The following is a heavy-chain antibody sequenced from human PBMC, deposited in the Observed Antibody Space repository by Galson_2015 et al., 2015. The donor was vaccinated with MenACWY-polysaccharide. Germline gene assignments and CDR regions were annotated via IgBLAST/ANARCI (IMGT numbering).Heavy chain of an antibody. D-gene: IGHD6-13*01. J-gene: IGHJ4*02. Sequence: SLRLSCATSGFTFSSYGIHWVRQAPGKGLEWVALIRNDGRKHYPDAAKGRFTISRDNSKNTLYLQMNSQRPEDTAVYYCARNPSRLDIAAASHWGQGALVSVSS. CDR3: ARNPSRLDIAAASH. CDR1: GFTFSSYG. V-gene: IGHV3-30*02. CDR2: IRNDGRK.